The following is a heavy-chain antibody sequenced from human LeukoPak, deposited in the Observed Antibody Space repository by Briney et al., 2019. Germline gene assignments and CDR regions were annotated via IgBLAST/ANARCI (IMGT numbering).Heavy chain of an antibody. CDR2: ISSSSGYK. J-gene: IGHJ4*02. CDR3: ARTSGESTAALRAPFDY. CDR1: GFTFSSYS. Sequence: GGSLRLSCAVSGFTFSSYSVTWVRQAPGKGLEWVSSISSSSGYKYYADSVEGRFTISRDNAKNSLYLQMDNLRAEDAAVYYCARTSGESTAALRAPFDYWGQGTLATVSS. V-gene: IGHV3-21*01. D-gene: IGHD6-6*01.